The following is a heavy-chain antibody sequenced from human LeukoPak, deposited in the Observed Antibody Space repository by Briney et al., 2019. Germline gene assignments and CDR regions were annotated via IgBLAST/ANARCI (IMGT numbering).Heavy chain of an antibody. CDR3: AKKAQYNGHYPLDY. J-gene: IGHJ4*02. Sequence: GGSLRLSCAASGFTFTSYSMSWVRQAPGKGLEWVSGTSDRGDYTYYADSVKGRFTISRDSSKNTLFLQMNSLRAEDTALYFCAKKAQYNGHYPLDYWGQGTLVTVSS. CDR1: GFTFTSYS. D-gene: IGHD1-7*01. V-gene: IGHV3-23*01. CDR2: TSDRGDYT.